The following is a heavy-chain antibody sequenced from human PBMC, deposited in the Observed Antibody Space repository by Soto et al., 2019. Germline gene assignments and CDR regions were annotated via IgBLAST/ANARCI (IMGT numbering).Heavy chain of an antibody. CDR1: GGSISSSNW. J-gene: IGHJ6*02. CDR2: IYHSGST. CDR3: AREGYYDYVWGSYRAYGMDV. D-gene: IGHD3-16*02. V-gene: IGHV4-4*02. Sequence: QVQLQESGPGLVKPSGTLSLTCAVSGGSISSSNWWSWVRQPPGKGLEWIGEIYHSGSTNYNPSLKSLVTISVDKSKNQVSLKMSSVTAADTAVYYCAREGYYDYVWGSYRAYGMDVWGQGTTVTVSS.